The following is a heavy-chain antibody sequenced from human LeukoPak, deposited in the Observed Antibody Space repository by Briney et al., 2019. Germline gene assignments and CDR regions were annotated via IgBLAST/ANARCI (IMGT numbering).Heavy chain of an antibody. D-gene: IGHD4-23*01. J-gene: IGHJ3*02. Sequence: GGSLRLSCAASGFTFSSYAMHWVRQAPGRGLEWVAVISYDGSNKYYADSVKGRFTISRDNSKNTLYLQMNSLRAEDTAVYYCARGGGYGGNFFARGNPRDAFDIWGQGTMVTVSS. CDR3: ARGGGYGGNFFARGNPRDAFDI. CDR2: ISYDGSNK. V-gene: IGHV3-30-3*01. CDR1: GFTFSSYA.